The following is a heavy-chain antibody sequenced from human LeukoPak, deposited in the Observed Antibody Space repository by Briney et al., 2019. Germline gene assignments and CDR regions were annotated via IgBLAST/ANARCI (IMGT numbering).Heavy chain of an antibody. CDR1: GFSFSDFC. V-gene: IGHV3-23*03. CDR3: AKDRIPDSGYDIDY. J-gene: IGHJ4*02. CDR2: IYGGGGVI. D-gene: IGHD5-12*01. Sequence: GGSLRLSCAASGFSFSDFCMSWFRQAPGKGLEWVAGIYGGGGVIKYADSVKGRFTISRDNSENILYLQMDSLRVEDTAIYYCAKDRIPDSGYDIDYWGQGTPVTVSS.